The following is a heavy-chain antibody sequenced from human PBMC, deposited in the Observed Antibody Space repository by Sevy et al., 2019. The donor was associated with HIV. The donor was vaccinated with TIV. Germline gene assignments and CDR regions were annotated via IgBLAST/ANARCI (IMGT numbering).Heavy chain of an antibody. D-gene: IGHD5-12*01. Sequence: GGSLRLSCAASGFTFSDYYMSWIRQAPGKGLEWVSYISSSGSTIYYADSVKGRFTISRDNTKNSLYLQMNSLRAEDTAVYYCARDSSGDSGYDHFDYWGQGTLVTVSS. CDR1: GFTFSDYY. CDR3: ARDSSGDSGYDHFDY. V-gene: IGHV3-11*01. J-gene: IGHJ4*02. CDR2: ISSSGSTI.